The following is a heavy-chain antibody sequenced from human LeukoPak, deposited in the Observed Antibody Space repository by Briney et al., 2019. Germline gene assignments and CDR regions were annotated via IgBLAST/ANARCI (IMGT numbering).Heavy chain of an antibody. V-gene: IGHV3-7*01. J-gene: IGHJ3*02. CDR3: ARGGDDYGDSYDAFDI. CDR2: IKQDGSDK. Sequence: PGGSLRLSCAASGFTFTKYWMTWVRQAPGKGLEWVGNIKQDGSDKNYMDSVKGRFTISRDNAKDSLYLQLNSLRVEDTAVYYCARGGDDYGDSYDAFDIWGQGTMVTVSS. D-gene: IGHD4-17*01. CDR1: GFTFTKYW.